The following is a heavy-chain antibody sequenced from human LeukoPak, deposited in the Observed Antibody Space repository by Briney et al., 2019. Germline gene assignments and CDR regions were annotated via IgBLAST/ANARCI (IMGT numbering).Heavy chain of an antibody. V-gene: IGHV7-4-1*02. D-gene: IGHD6-13*01. CDR1: GYTFTSYA. Sequence: ASVKVSCKASGYTFTSYAMNWVRQAPGQGLEWMGWINTNTGNPTYAQGFTGRFVFSLDTSVSTAYLQISSLKAEDTAVYYCARDPGSSWYGSYYYYYYGMDVWGQGTTVTVSS. CDR3: ARDPGSSWYGSYYYYYYGMDV. CDR2: INTNTGNP. J-gene: IGHJ6*02.